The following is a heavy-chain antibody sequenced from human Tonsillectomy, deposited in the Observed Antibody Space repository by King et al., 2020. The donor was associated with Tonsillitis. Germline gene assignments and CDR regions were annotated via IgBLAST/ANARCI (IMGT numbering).Heavy chain of an antibody. J-gene: IGHJ6*02. Sequence: VQLVESGGGLVQPGGSLRLSCAASGFTFSSYAMSWVRQAPGKGLEWVSGISGSGGSTYYADSVKGRFTISRDNSKNTLYLQMNRLRAEDTAVYYCAKGGECSSTSCYKGGMDVWGQGTTVTVSS. CDR1: GFTFSSYA. CDR3: AKGGECSSTSCYKGGMDV. V-gene: IGHV3-23*04. CDR2: ISGSGGST. D-gene: IGHD2-2*02.